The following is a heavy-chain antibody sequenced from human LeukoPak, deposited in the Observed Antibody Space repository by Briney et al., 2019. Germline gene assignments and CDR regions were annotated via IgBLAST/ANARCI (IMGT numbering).Heavy chain of an antibody. CDR1: GFTFSSYG. D-gene: IGHD3-22*01. Sequence: GGPLRLSCAASGFTFSSYGMHWVRQAPGKGLEWVAVIWYDGSNKYYADSVKGRFTISRDNSKNTLYLQMNSLRAEDTAVYYCARTPDYYDSSGYYFDYWGQGTLVTVSS. V-gene: IGHV3-33*01. CDR2: IWYDGSNK. CDR3: ARTPDYYDSSGYYFDY. J-gene: IGHJ4*02.